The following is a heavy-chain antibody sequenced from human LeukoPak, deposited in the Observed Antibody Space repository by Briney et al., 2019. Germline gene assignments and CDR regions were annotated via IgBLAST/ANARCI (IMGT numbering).Heavy chain of an antibody. CDR2: IIPIFGTA. J-gene: IGHJ5*02. V-gene: IGHV1-69*01. Sequence: ASVKVSCKASGGTFSSYAISWVRQAPGQGLEWMGGIIPIFGTANYAQKFQGRVTITADESTSTAYMELSSLRSEDTAVYYCARDAAVRSSSWYPRTLKGYWFDPWGQGTLVTVSS. CDR1: GGTFSSYA. CDR3: ARDAAVRSSSWYPRTLKGYWFDP. D-gene: IGHD6-13*01.